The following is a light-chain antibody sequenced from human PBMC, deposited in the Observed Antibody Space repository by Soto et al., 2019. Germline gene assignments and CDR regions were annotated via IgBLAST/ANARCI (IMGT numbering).Light chain of an antibody. CDR1: ISDVGGYQY. CDR2: DVS. J-gene: IGLJ2*01. CDR3: SSYTSDFTII. V-gene: IGLV2-14*03. Sequence: QSALTQPASVSGSPGQSITISCTGTISDVGGYQYVSWFQQHPGKAPKLMIYDVSDRPSGVSSRFSGSKSGNTASLTISGLQSKDEADYYCSSYTSDFTIIFGGGTKLTVL.